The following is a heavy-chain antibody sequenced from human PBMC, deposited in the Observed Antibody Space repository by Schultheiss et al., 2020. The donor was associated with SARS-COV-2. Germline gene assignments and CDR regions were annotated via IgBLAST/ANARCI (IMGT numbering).Heavy chain of an antibody. Sequence: GGSLRLSCAASGFTFSNAWMSWVRQAPGKGLEWVGRIKSKTDGGTTDYAAPVKGRFTISRDDSKNTLYLQMNSLKTEDTAVYYCTTASAWRLGELSLFDYWGQGTLVTVSS. J-gene: IGHJ4*02. CDR3: TTASAWRLGELSLFDY. CDR2: IKSKTDGGTT. CDR1: GFTFSNAW. D-gene: IGHD3-16*02. V-gene: IGHV3-15*01.